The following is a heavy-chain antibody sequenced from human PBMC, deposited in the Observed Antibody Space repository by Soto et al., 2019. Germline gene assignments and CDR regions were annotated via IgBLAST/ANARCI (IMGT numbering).Heavy chain of an antibody. Sequence: SQTPSPTCAITGDSVSSNSAGWSWVRQSPSRGLEWLGRTYYRSKWYYEYAVSVRGRITINPDTSKNQYSLQLNSVTPEDTAVYFCARGEQYSGRIFDYWGQGTLVTVSS. J-gene: IGHJ4*01. V-gene: IGHV6-1*01. CDR3: ARGEQYSGRIFDY. D-gene: IGHD1-26*01. CDR2: TYYRSKWYY. CDR1: GDSVSSNSAG.